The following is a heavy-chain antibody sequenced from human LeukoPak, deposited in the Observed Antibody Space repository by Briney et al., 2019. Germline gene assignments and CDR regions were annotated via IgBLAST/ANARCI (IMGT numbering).Heavy chain of an antibody. Sequence: SQTLSLTCAISGYSVSSNSAAWNWIRQSPSRGLEWLGRTYYRSEWYNDYAVSVKSRITINPDTSKNQFSLQLNSVTPEDTAVYYCVRDVGGPYNNYAWFFDLWGRGTLVTVSS. CDR3: VRDVGGPYNNYAWFFDL. D-gene: IGHD4-11*01. V-gene: IGHV6-1*01. CDR2: TYYRSEWYN. CDR1: GYSVSSNSAA. J-gene: IGHJ2*01.